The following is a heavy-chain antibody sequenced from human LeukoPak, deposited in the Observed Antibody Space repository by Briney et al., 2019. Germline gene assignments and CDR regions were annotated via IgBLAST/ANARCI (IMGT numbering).Heavy chain of an antibody. D-gene: IGHD4-11*01. Sequence: GGSLRLSCAASGFTFNNAWMSWVRQAPGKGLEWVGRIKSETDGGTADHAAPVKGRFTISRDDSKSTLFLQMNSLKSEDTAVYYCAKDQTVTRALWGQGTLVTVSS. CDR1: GFTFNNAW. CDR3: AKDQTVTRAL. J-gene: IGHJ4*02. V-gene: IGHV3-15*01. CDR2: IKSETDGGTA.